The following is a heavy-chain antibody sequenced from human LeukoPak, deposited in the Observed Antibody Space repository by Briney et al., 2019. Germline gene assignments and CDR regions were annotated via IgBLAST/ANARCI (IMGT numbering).Heavy chain of an antibody. CDR1: GFTFSSYA. CDR2: ITNSGGTT. CDR3: AKDLEYYGSGSSHLPSL. V-gene: IGHV3-23*01. J-gene: IGHJ4*02. Sequence: PGGSLRLSCAASGFTFSSYAMTWVRQAPGRGLEWVSIITNSGGTTYYADSVKGRFTISRDNSKNTLYLQMNSLRAEDTAVYYCAKDLEYYGSGSSHLPSLWGQGTLVTVSS. D-gene: IGHD3-10*01.